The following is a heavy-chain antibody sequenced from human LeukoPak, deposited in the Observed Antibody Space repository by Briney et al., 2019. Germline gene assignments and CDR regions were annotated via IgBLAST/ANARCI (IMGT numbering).Heavy chain of an antibody. V-gene: IGHV3-9*01. D-gene: IGHD2-2*01. Sequence: PGGSLRLSCAASGFTFDDYAMHWVRQAPGKGLEWVSGISWNSGSIGYADSVKGRFTISRDNAKNSLYLQMNSLRAEDTALYYCAKASSNDAFDIWGQGTMVTVSS. CDR1: GFTFDDYA. CDR2: ISWNSGSI. J-gene: IGHJ3*02. CDR3: AKASSNDAFDI.